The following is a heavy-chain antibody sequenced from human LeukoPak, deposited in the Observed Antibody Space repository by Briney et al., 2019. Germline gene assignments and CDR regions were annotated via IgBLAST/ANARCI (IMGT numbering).Heavy chain of an antibody. CDR3: ARGGTYGDYPNYYYYYYMDV. CDR1: GYTFTGYY. Sequence: ASVKVSCKASGYTFTGYYMHWVRQAPGQGLEWMGRINPNSGNTGYAQKFQGRVTMTRNTSISTAYMELSSLRSEDTAVYYCARGGTYGDYPNYYYYYYMDVWGNGTTVTISS. CDR2: INPNSGNT. J-gene: IGHJ6*03. D-gene: IGHD4-17*01. V-gene: IGHV1-8*02.